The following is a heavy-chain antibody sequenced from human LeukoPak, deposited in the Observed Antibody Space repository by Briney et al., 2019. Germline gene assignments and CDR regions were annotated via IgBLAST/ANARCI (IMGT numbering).Heavy chain of an antibody. Sequence: GGSLRLSRAASVFTFSSYWMSWVRQAPGKGLEWVANIKQDGSEKYYVDSVKGRFTISRDNAKNSLYLQMNSLRAEDTAVYYCARIPSLSWQQPFDYWGQGTLLTVSS. D-gene: IGHD6-13*01. V-gene: IGHV3-7*01. CDR3: ARIPSLSWQQPFDY. J-gene: IGHJ4*02. CDR1: VFTFSSYW. CDR2: IKQDGSEK.